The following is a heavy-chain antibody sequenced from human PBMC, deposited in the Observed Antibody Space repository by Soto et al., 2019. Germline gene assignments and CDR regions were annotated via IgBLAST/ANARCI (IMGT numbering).Heavy chain of an antibody. CDR3: RRDVWRYEDGMDV. J-gene: IGHJ6*02. V-gene: IGHV3-21*04. D-gene: IGHD5-12*01. Sequence: EAQLVESGGGLVKPGGSLRLSCAASGFTFSSYTMNWVRQAPGKGLEWVSSITSSSSYIYYADSVKGRFTISRDNAKKSQYLQMNLRRDETTAVYCWRRDVWRYEDGMDVWGQGTTVTVSS. CDR1: GFTFSSYT. CDR2: ITSSSSYI.